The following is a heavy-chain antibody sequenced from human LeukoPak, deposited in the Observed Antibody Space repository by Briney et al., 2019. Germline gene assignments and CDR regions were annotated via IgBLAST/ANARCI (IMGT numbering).Heavy chain of an antibody. CDR2: IIPIFGTA. Sequence: SVKVSCKASGYTFTSYGISWVRQAPGQGLEWMGRIIPIFGTANYAQKFQGRVTITADKSTSTAYMELSSLRSEDTAVYYCARGGIAAALCDYWGQGTLVTVSS. CDR3: ARGGIAAALCDY. V-gene: IGHV1-69*06. J-gene: IGHJ4*02. D-gene: IGHD6-13*01. CDR1: GYTFTSYG.